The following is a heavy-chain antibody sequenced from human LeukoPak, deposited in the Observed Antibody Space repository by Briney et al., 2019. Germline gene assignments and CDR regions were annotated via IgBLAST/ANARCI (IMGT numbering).Heavy chain of an antibody. CDR2: ISSSSSYI. CDR3: ARDIPPQAAAHGEGY. Sequence: GGSLRLSCAASGFTFSSYSMNWVRQAPGKGLEWVSSISSSSSYIYYADSVKGRFTISRDNAKNSLYLQMNSLRAEDTAVYYCARDIPPQAAAHGEGYWGQGTPVTVSS. CDR1: GFTFSSYS. V-gene: IGHV3-21*01. D-gene: IGHD6-13*01. J-gene: IGHJ4*02.